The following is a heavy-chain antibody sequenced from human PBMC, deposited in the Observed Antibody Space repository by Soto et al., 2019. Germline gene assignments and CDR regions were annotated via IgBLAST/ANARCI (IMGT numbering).Heavy chain of an antibody. CDR2: IYYSGST. V-gene: IGHV4-39*01. CDR1: GGSISSSSYY. D-gene: IGHD3-9*01. Sequence: SETLSLTCTVSGGSISSSSYYWGWIRQPPGKGLEWIGSIYYSGSTYYNPSLKSRVTISVDTSKNQFSLKLSSVTAADTAVYYCARHPTIFDYYYYYGMDVWGQGTTVTVSS. J-gene: IGHJ6*02. CDR3: ARHPTIFDYYYYYGMDV.